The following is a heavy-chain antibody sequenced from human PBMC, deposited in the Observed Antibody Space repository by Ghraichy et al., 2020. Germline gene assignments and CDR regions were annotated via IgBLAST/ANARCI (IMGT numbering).Heavy chain of an antibody. J-gene: IGHJ3*02. D-gene: IGHD1-26*01. V-gene: IGHV3-7*01. CDR3: ARDVVLSGSYSTAFNI. Sequence: GESLNISCAASGFTFRTYWMSWVRQAPGKGLEWVANIKQDGSEKYYVDSVRGRFTISRDNAKNSLYLQMNSLRAEDTAVYYCARDVVLSGSYSTAFNIWGPGTMVTVSS. CDR1: GFTFRTYW. CDR2: IKQDGSEK.